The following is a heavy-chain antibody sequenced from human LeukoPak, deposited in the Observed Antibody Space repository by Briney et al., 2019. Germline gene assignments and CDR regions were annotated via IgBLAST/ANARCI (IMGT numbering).Heavy chain of an antibody. J-gene: IGHJ4*02. CDR3: ARDSITGDNSLDF. V-gene: IGHV3-33*05. Sequence: GGSLRLSCAASGFTFSTYGMQCVRQAPGKGLEWVAVIVGDGSKAHCADSVRGRFTVSRDNSKNTLYLQMNSLRAEDTAVYYCARDSITGDNSLDFWGRGTLVTVSS. D-gene: IGHD7-27*01. CDR1: GFTFSTYG. CDR2: IVGDGSKA.